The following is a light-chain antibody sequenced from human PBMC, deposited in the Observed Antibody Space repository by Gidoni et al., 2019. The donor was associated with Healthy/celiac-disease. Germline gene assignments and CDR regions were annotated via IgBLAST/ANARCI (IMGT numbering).Light chain of an antibody. V-gene: IGKV3-11*01. CDR1: QSVSSY. J-gene: IGKJ4*01. CDR2: DAS. Sequence: IVLTQSPATLSLSPGERATLSCRTSQSVSSYLDWYQQKPGQAPRLLIYDASNRATGIPARFSGSGSGTDFTLTISSLEPEEFAVYYCQQRSNWPPGLTFGGGTKVEIK. CDR3: QQRSNWPPGLT.